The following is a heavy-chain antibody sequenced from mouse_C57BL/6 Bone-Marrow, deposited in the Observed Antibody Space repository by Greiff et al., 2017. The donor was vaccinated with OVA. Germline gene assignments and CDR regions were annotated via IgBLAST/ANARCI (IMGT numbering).Heavy chain of an antibody. CDR2: IRNKANNHAT. V-gene: IGHV6-6*01. J-gene: IGHJ3*01. Sequence: EVKVEESGGGLVQPGGSMKLSCAASGFTFSDAWMDWVRQSPEKGLEWVAEIRNKANNHATYYAESVKGRFTISRDDSKSSVYLQMNSLRAEDTGIYYCTRLGKGAYWGQGTLVTVSA. D-gene: IGHD3-3*01. CDR3: TRLGKGAY. CDR1: GFTFSDAW.